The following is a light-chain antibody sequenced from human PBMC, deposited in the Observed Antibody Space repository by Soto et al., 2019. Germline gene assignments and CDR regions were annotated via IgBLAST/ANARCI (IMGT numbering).Light chain of an antibody. CDR3: QQSFTTPVT. CDR2: LAS. CDR1: QSISSY. V-gene: IGKV1-39*01. Sequence: DIQMTQSPSSLSASVGDRVTITCRASQSISSYLNWYQQKPGKAPKLLIYLASNLQDGVPSRFSGSGSGTDFILTISSLQPEDFATYYCQQSFTTPVTFGQGTRLEIK. J-gene: IGKJ5*01.